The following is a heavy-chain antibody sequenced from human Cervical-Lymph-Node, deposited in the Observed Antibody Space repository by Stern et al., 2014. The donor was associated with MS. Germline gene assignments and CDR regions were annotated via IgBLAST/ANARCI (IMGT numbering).Heavy chain of an antibody. CDR3: ARDVARKYYFDS. V-gene: IGHV1-46*01. D-gene: IGHD2-21*01. Sequence: QVQLVQSGPEVEKPGASVRVSCTASGYTFTSHSMHWVRQAHGQGLEWMGLINPRTGSAIYAQRFQGRGAMTRDTSSTTVDLELSSLTSEETALYYCARDVARKYYFDSWGQGTLVTVSS. CDR2: INPRTGSA. J-gene: IGHJ4*02. CDR1: GYTFTSHS.